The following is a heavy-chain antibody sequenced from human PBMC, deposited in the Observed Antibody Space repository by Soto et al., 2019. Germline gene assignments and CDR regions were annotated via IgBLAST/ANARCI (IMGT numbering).Heavy chain of an antibody. Sequence: ASVKVSCKASGYTFTGYYMHWVRQAPGQGLEWMGWINPNSGGTNYAQKFQGWVTMTRDTSISTAYMELSRLRSDDTAVYYCARGPRLAAAGTAYFDYWGQGTLVTVSS. D-gene: IGHD6-13*01. CDR3: ARGPRLAAAGTAYFDY. V-gene: IGHV1-2*04. J-gene: IGHJ4*02. CDR1: GYTFTGYY. CDR2: INPNSGGT.